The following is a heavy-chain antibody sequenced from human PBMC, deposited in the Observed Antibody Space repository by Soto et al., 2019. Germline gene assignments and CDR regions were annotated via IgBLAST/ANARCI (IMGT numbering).Heavy chain of an antibody. CDR1: GGSFSGDY. V-gene: IGHV4-34*01. Sequence: SETLSLTCADSGGSFSGDYWSWIRQPPGKGLEWIGEINHSGSTNYNPSLKSRVTISVDTSKNQFSLKLSSVTAADTAVYYCARLPKTVVVVAATGFDYWGQGTLVTVSS. CDR3: ARLPKTVVVVAATGFDY. D-gene: IGHD2-15*01. CDR2: INHSGST. J-gene: IGHJ4*02.